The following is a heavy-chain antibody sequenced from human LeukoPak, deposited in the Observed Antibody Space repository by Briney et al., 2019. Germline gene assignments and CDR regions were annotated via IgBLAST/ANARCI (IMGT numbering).Heavy chain of an antibody. D-gene: IGHD6-19*01. J-gene: IGHJ1*01. Sequence: ASVKVSCKASGYTFTSYAMNWVRQAPGQGLKWMGCINTNTGNPTYAQGFTGRFVFSLDTSVSTAYLQVSSLKAEDTAVYYCARVLGAVAGNLWLHFQHWGQGTLVTVSS. CDR1: GYTFTSYA. V-gene: IGHV7-4-1*02. CDR3: ARVLGAVAGNLWLHFQH. CDR2: INTNTGNP.